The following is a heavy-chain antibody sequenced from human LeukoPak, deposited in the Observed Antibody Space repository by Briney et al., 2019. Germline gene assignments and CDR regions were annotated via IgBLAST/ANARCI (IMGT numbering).Heavy chain of an antibody. Sequence: GGSLRLSCAASGFTVSSNYMSWVRQAPGKGLEWVSVIYSGGSTYYADSVKGRFTISRDNSKNTLYLQMNSLRAEDTAVYYCDFWSGYRRGSSGMDVWGQGTTATASS. CDR1: GFTVSSNY. D-gene: IGHD3-3*01. V-gene: IGHV3-53*01. CDR2: IYSGGST. J-gene: IGHJ6*02. CDR3: DFWSGYRRGSSGMDV.